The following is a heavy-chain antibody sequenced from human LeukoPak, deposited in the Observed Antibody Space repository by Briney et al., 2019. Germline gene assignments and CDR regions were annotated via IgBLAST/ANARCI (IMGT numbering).Heavy chain of an antibody. CDR1: GGSISSYY. CDR2: IYYSGST. V-gene: IGHV4-59*01. Sequence: SETLSLTCTVSGGSISSYYWSWIRQPPGKGLEWIGYIYYSGSTNYNPSLKSRVTISVDTSKNQFSLKLSSVTAADTAVYYCARIRTAISNLFDYWGQGTLATVSS. D-gene: IGHD2-21*02. J-gene: IGHJ4*02. CDR3: ARIRTAISNLFDY.